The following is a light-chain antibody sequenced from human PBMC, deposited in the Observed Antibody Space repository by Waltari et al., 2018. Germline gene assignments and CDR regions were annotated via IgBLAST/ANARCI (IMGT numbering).Light chain of an antibody. CDR1: KDFSNF. CDR2: DVS. CDR3: QQYDSLPST. Sequence: DIQLTQSPSSLSASVGDRVTITCQASKDFSNFLNWYQQKPGKAPKALIYDVSKLETGVPARFSGSGSGTEFTLIINSLQPEDIGTYYCQQYDSLPSTFGGGTKVEIQ. J-gene: IGKJ4*01. V-gene: IGKV1-33*01.